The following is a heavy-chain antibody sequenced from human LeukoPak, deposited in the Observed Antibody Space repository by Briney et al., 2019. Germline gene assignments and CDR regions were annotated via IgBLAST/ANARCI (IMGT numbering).Heavy chain of an antibody. V-gene: IGHV4-59*12. CDR2: IYYSGST. Sequence: SETLSLTCTVSGGSISSYYWSWIRQPPGKGLEWIGYIYYSGSTNYNPSLKSRVTISVDRSKNQFSLKLSSVTAADTAVYYCARGSEGRAIWFDPWGQGTLVTVSS. CDR3: ARGSEGRAIWFDP. CDR1: GGSISSYY. D-gene: IGHD3-3*01. J-gene: IGHJ5*02.